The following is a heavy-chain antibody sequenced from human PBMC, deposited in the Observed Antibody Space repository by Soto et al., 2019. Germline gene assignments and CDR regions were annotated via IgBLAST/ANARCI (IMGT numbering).Heavy chain of an antibody. CDR1: CGSISSYY. D-gene: IGHD3-22*01. J-gene: IGHJ3*02. CDR3: AREGYYYDSSGPSRDAFDI. Sequence: SETLSLTCTVSCGSISSYYWSWIRQPPGKGLEWIGYIYYSGSTNYNPSLKSRVTISVDTSKNQFSLKLSSVTAADTAVYYCAREGYYYDSSGPSRDAFDIWGQGTMVTVSS. V-gene: IGHV4-59*01. CDR2: IYYSGST.